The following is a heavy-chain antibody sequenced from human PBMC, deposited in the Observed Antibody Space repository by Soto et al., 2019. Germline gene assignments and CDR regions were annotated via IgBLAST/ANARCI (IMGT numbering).Heavy chain of an antibody. Sequence: PEGSLRLSCAFSGFTFSSYAMSWVRQAPGKGLEWVSGISDSGGSTYYADSVKGRFTISRDNSKNTLYLQMNSLRAEDTAVYYCAKGTYYYGSAPYYFDYWGQGTLVTVAS. CDR2: ISDSGGST. D-gene: IGHD3-10*01. CDR3: AKGTYYYGSAPYYFDY. CDR1: GFTFSSYA. V-gene: IGHV3-23*01. J-gene: IGHJ4*02.